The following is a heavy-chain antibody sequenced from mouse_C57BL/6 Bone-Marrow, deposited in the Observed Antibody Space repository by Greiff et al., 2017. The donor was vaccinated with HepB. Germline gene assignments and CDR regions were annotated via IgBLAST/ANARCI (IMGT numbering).Heavy chain of an antibody. Sequence: EVKLQESGEGLVKPGGSLKLSCAASGFTFSSYAMSWVRQTPEKRLEWVAYISSGGDYIYYADTVKGRFTISRDNARNTLYLQMSSLKSEDTAMYYCTRVRGKDFDYWGQGTTLTVSS. V-gene: IGHV5-9-1*02. CDR1: GFTFSSYA. CDR2: ISSGGDYI. J-gene: IGHJ2*01. CDR3: TRVRGKDFDY.